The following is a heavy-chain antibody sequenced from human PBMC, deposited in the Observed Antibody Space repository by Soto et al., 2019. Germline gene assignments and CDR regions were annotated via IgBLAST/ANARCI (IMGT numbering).Heavy chain of an antibody. V-gene: IGHV4-59*01. CDR1: GVSLTSYY. J-gene: IGHJ4*02. Sequence: LSLPCTVSGVSLTSYYWSWIRQSPVKGLEWIGYIYYSGITDYNPSLKSRVTISVDTSKNQFSLNLSSVTAAGTAVYYCARAYCGGGSCYYSLFDFWGQGTVVTVS. CDR2: IYYSGIT. D-gene: IGHD2-15*01. CDR3: ARAYCGGGSCYYSLFDF.